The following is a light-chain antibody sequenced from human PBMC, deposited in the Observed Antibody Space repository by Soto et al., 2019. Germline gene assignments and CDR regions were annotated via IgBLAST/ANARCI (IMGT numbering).Light chain of an antibody. CDR1: SSDVGGYNY. Sequence: QSVLTQPRSVSGSPGQSVTISCIGTSSDVGGYNYVSWYQQHPGKAPKLMIYDVIKRPSGVPHRFSGSKSGNTASLTISGLQAEDEADYYCCYYAGSRRLFGTGTNVTVL. CDR3: CYYAGSRRL. V-gene: IGLV2-11*01. J-gene: IGLJ1*01. CDR2: DVI.